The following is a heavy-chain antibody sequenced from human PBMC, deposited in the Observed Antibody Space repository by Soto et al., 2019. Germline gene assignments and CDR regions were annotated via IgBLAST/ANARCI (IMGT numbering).Heavy chain of an antibody. CDR2: IYYSGST. J-gene: IGHJ6*02. D-gene: IGHD2-2*01. Sequence: SETLSLTCTVSGGSISSGGYYWSWIRQHPGKGLEWIGYIYYSGSTYYNPSLKSQVTISVDTSKNQFSLKLSSVTAADTAVYYCARDYCSSTSCYYFDGMDVWGQGTTVTVSS. CDR3: ARDYCSSTSCYYFDGMDV. V-gene: IGHV4-31*01. CDR1: GGSISSGGYY.